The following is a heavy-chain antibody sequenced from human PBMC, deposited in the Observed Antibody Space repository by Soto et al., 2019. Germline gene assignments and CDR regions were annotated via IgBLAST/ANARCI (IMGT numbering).Heavy chain of an antibody. CDR3: VRDQAVAASDFAY. J-gene: IGHJ4*02. CDR1: GYTFTSYG. CDR2: ISTYNGNK. Sequence: ASVKVSCKASGYTFTSYGISWVRQAPGQGLEWMGWISTYNGNKNFAQKFQGRVTMTTDTSTTTAYMELRSLRSDDAAVYYCVRDQAVAASDFAYWGQGTLVTVSS. V-gene: IGHV1-18*01. D-gene: IGHD6-19*01.